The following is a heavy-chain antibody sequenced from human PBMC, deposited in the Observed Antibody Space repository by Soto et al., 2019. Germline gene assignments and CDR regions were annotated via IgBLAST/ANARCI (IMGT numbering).Heavy chain of an antibody. CDR1: GFTFSSYA. J-gene: IGHJ4*02. Sequence: DVQVLESGGGLVQPGGSLRLSCAASGFTFSSYAMSWVRQAPGKGLEWVSTISAGGGNTYYADSVKGRFTISRDNSKNTLYLQMNSLRAEATAVYYCAKRGLREITDDYWGQGTLVTVSS. V-gene: IGHV3-23*01. D-gene: IGHD4-17*01. CDR2: ISAGGGNT. CDR3: AKRGLREITDDY.